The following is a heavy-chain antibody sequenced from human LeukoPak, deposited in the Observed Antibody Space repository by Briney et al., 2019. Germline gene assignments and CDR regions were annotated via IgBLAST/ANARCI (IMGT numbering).Heavy chain of an antibody. CDR1: GYSISSGYY. CDR3: ARGGYYFGSGSYSY. V-gene: IGHV4-38-2*02. J-gene: IGHJ4*02. Sequence: SETLSLTCTVSGYSISSGYYWGWIRQPPGKGLEWIGSIYHSGSTYYNPSLKSRVTISVDTSKNHFSLKLTSVTAADTAVYYCARGGYYFGSGSYSYWGQGTLVTVSS. D-gene: IGHD3-10*01. CDR2: IYHSGST.